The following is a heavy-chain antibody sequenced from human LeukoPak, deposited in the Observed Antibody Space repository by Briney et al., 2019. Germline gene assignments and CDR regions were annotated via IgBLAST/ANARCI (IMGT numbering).Heavy chain of an antibody. J-gene: IGHJ4*02. CDR2: ISSSGTTI. CDR1: GFTFSTYR. Sequence: GGSLRLSCAASGFTFSTYRMNWVRQAPGKGLEWVSYISSSGTTIYYADSVKGRFTISRDNAKNSLYLQMNSLRAEDTAVYYCARDVVIPSLAAAGTHPRGGWGQGTLVTVSS. V-gene: IGHV3-48*04. D-gene: IGHD6-13*01. CDR3: ARDVVIPSLAAAGTHPRGG.